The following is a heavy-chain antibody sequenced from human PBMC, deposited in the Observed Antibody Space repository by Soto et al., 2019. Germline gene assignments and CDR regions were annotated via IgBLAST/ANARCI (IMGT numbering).Heavy chain of an antibody. V-gene: IGHV3-53*01. CDR1: GFIVSSNY. J-gene: IGHJ6*02. CDR3: ARDLIVATIAEQSYYYYYGMDV. CDR2: IYSGGST. Sequence: GGSLRLSCAASGFIVSSNYMSWVRQAPGKGLEWVSVIYSGGSTYYADSVKGRFTISRDNSKNTLYLQMNSLRAEDTAVYYCARDLIVATIAEQSYYYYYGMDVWGQGTTVTVSS. D-gene: IGHD5-12*01.